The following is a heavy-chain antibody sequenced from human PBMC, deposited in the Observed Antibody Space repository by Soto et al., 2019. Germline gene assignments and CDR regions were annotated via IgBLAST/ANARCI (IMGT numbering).Heavy chain of an antibody. CDR3: TRGGLSVWSGDY. D-gene: IGHD6-25*01. CDR1: GYTFTAFY. CDR2: INPNSGGT. Sequence: QVQLVQSGPEIKRPGASVKVSCKTSGYTFTAFYVHWVRQAPGQGLEWMGWINPNSGGTFFAPKFQGWVTLSKDTSITTVYMELNSLKSDDTAVYFCTRGGLSVWSGDYWGQGTLVTVSS. J-gene: IGHJ4*02. V-gene: IGHV1-2*04.